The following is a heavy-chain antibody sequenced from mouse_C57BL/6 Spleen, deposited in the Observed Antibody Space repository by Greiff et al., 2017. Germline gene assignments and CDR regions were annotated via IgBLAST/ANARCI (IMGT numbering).Heavy chain of an antibody. CDR3: ARESLTGIDY. CDR2: ISYDGSN. Sequence: EVQLQESGPGLVKPSQSLSLTCSVTGYSITSGYYWNWIRQFPGNKLEWMGYISYDGSNNYNPSLKNRISITRDTSKNQFFLKLNSVTTEDTATYYCARESLTGIDYWGQGTTLTVSS. D-gene: IGHD4-1*01. CDR1: GYSITSGYY. V-gene: IGHV3-6*01. J-gene: IGHJ2*01.